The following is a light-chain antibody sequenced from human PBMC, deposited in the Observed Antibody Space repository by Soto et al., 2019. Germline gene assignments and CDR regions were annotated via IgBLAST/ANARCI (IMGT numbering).Light chain of an antibody. CDR2: DVS. J-gene: IGLJ1*01. CDR3: SSYTGSSTYV. Sequence: QSALTQPASVSGSPGQSMTISCTGTSSDVGGYNYVSWYQQHPGKAPKLMIYDVSNRPSGVSNRFSGSKSGNTASLTISGLQTEDESDYYCSSYTGSSTYVFGTGTKVPS. CDR1: SSDVGGYNY. V-gene: IGLV2-14*03.